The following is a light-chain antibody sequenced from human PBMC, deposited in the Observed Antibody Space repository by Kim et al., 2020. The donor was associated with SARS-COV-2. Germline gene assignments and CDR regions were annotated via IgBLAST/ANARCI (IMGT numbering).Light chain of an antibody. CDR2: AAS. Sequence: DIQMTQSPSTLSASVGDRVTITCRASQSISGSLAWYQQKPGKVPKLLISAASSLESGVPSRFSGSGSGTEFTLTITSLQPEDFATYYCQQYESFSRTFGQGTKVDIK. V-gene: IGKV1-5*01. J-gene: IGKJ1*01. CDR1: QSISGS. CDR3: QQYESFSRT.